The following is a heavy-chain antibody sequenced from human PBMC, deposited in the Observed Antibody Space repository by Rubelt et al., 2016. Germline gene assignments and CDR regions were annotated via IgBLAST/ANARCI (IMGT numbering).Heavy chain of an antibody. CDR1: GGSISSSSYY. J-gene: IGHJ5*02. CDR3: ARHHNRWQQLDL. Sequence: QLQLQESGPGLVKPSETLSLTCTVSGGSISSSSYYWGWIRQPPGKGLEWIGSIYYSGSTYYNPSLKIRVTISVDTSKNQFSLKLSSVTAADTAVYYCARHHNRWQQLDLWGQGTLVTVSS. V-gene: IGHV4-39*01. CDR2: IYYSGST. D-gene: IGHD6-13*01.